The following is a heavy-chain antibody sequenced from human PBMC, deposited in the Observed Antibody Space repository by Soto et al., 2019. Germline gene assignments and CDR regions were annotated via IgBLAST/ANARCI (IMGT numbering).Heavy chain of an antibody. CDR2: IYYSGST. CDR3: EVTVTETGFYYYYGMDV. Sequence: QLQLQESGPGLVKPSETLSLTCTVSGGSISSSSYYWGWIRQPPGKGLEWIGSIYYSGSTYYNPSLKSRVTISVDTSKNQFSLKLSSVTAADTAVYYCEVTVTETGFYYYYGMDVWGQGTTVTVSS. CDR1: GGSISSSSYY. D-gene: IGHD4-17*01. J-gene: IGHJ6*02. V-gene: IGHV4-39*01.